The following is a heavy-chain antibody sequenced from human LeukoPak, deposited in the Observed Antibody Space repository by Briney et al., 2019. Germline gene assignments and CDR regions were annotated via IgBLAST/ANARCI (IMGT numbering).Heavy chain of an antibody. CDR1: GGSISSGDYY. CDR3: ARGRYCSSTSCYIPHDAFDI. J-gene: IGHJ3*02. CDR2: IYYSGST. Sequence: SETLSLTCTVSGGSISSGDYYWSWIGQPPGKGLEWIGYIYYSGSTYYNPSIKSRVTISVDTSKNQFSLKLSSVTAADTAVYYCARGRYCSSTSCYIPHDAFDIWGQGTMVTVSS. D-gene: IGHD2-2*02. V-gene: IGHV4-30-4*08.